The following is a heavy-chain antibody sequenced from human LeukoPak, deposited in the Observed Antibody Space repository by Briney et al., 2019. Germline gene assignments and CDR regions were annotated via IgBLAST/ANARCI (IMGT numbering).Heavy chain of an antibody. Sequence: SETLSLTCSVSGGSISSYYWSWIRQPPGKGLGGIGSIYSSGSTNYNPSLKKRGTISVDTSTNQFSLKLCSVTAADTAVYYCAREGRFGELSTANFDYWGQGTLVTVSS. D-gene: IGHD3-10*01. CDR3: AREGRFGELSTANFDY. CDR1: GGSISSYY. V-gene: IGHV4-59*01. CDR2: IYSSGST. J-gene: IGHJ4*02.